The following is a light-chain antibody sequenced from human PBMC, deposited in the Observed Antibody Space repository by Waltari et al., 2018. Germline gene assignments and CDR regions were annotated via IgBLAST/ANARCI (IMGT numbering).Light chain of an antibody. Sequence: DIVMTHSPDPLAVSLGERPTITCKSSKSVLYSSNNNNYLAWYQQRPGQPPKLLIYWAATRESGVPDRFSGSGSGTDFTLTISSLQAEDVAVYYCQQYYGTPLTFGGGTKVEIK. J-gene: IGKJ4*01. CDR2: WAA. V-gene: IGKV4-1*01. CDR3: QQYYGTPLT. CDR1: KSVLYSSNNNNY.